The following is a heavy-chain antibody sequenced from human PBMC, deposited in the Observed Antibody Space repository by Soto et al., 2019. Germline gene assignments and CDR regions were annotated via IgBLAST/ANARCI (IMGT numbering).Heavy chain of an antibody. Sequence: QVQLVQSGAEVKKPGASVKVSCKASGYTFTSYGIGWVRQAPGQGLEWMGWISAYNGNTNYAQKLQGRVTMTTDTSTSTAYMELRSLRSDDTAVYYCARCAHIPNRSTSCYWWFDPWGQGTLVTVSS. CDR2: ISAYNGNT. J-gene: IGHJ5*02. CDR3: ARCAHIPNRSTSCYWWFDP. D-gene: IGHD2-2*01. V-gene: IGHV1-18*01. CDR1: GYTFTSYG.